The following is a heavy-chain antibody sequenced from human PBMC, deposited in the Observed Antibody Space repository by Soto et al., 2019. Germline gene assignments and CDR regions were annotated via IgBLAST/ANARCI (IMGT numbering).Heavy chain of an antibody. CDR2: IRSKTNNYAT. CDR3: TRHEGDSALPFDH. V-gene: IGHV3-73*01. Sequence: XGSLRLSPPASCFIFSDSSVHWVRQASGKGLEWVGRIRSKTNNYATTYSASVEGRFTISRDDSRNTAYLQINTLKTEDTAVYYCTRHEGDSALPFDHWGPGTLVTVSS. J-gene: IGHJ4*01. D-gene: IGHD2-21*02. CDR1: CFIFSDSS.